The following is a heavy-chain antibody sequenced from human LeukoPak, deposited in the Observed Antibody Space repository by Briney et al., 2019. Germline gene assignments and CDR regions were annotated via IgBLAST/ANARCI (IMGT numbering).Heavy chain of an antibody. D-gene: IGHD3-3*01. J-gene: IGHJ4*02. CDR1: GFIFGHYN. CDR3: ARARSNITIFGVVRY. Sequence: PGGSLRLSCAASGFIFGHYNMNWVRQAPGKGLEWASSISSSSSYIYYADSVKGRFTISRDNAKNSLYLQMNSLRAEDTAVYYCARARSNITIFGVVRYWGQGTLVTVSS. CDR2: ISSSSSYI. V-gene: IGHV3-21*01.